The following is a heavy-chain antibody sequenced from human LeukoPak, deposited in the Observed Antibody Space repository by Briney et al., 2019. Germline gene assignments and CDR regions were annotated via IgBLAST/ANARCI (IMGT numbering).Heavy chain of an antibody. D-gene: IGHD3-3*01. V-gene: IGHV3-7*01. CDR3: AREAYYDFWTHKKGAFDI. CDR1: GFTFSSYW. CDR2: IKQDGSEK. Sequence: GGSLRLSCAACGFTFSSYWMSWVRQAPGKGLEWVANIKQDGSEKYYVDSVKGRFTISRDNAKNSLYLQMNSLRAEDTAVYYCAREAYYDFWTHKKGAFDIWGQGTMVTVSS. J-gene: IGHJ3*02.